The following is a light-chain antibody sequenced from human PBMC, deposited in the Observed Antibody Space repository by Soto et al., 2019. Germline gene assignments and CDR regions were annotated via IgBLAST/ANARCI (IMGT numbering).Light chain of an antibody. Sequence: EIVLTQSPATLSLSPGERATLSCRASQSVSSYLAWYQQKPGQAPRLLIYDASNRATGIPARFGGSGSGTDFTLAISSLEPEDFAVYYSQQRSNWPPYTFGQGTKLEIK. CDR2: DAS. CDR3: QQRSNWPPYT. CDR1: QSVSSY. V-gene: IGKV3-11*01. J-gene: IGKJ2*01.